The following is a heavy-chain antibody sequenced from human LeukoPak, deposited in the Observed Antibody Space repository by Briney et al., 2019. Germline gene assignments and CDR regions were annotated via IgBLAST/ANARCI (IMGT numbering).Heavy chain of an antibody. Sequence: GGSLRLSCAASGFTFSTYAMSWVRQAPGKGLELVSAISGNGGSTYYADSVKGRFTISRDNSKNTLYLLLNSLRAEDTAVYYCAKERSSSGYFDYWSQGTLVTVSS. CDR3: AKERSSSGYFDY. CDR2: ISGNGGST. J-gene: IGHJ4*02. CDR1: GFTFSTYA. V-gene: IGHV3-23*01. D-gene: IGHD6-25*01.